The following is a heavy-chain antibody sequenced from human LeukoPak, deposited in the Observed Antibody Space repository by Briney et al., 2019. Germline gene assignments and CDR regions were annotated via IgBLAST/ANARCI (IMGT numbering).Heavy chain of an antibody. D-gene: IGHD5-12*01. CDR2: MNTNSGST. CDR3: ARGRSTGYPYYFEY. CDR1: GYTFTSYD. J-gene: IGHJ4*02. V-gene: IGHV1-8*03. Sequence: ASVTVTRSASGYTFTSYDINWVRQATGQGLEWMGWMNTNSGSTGYAQKFQGRVTITRNTSKSTAYMELSGLRSEDTAVYYCARGRSTGYPYYFEYWGQGTLVTVSS.